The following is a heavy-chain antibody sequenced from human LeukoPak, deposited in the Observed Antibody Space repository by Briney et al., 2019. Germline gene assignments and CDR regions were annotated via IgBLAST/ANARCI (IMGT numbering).Heavy chain of an antibody. CDR1: GFTFSSYG. V-gene: IGHV3-30*18. CDR3: AKSGYSSSWYDLYFDY. Sequence: GGSLRLSCAASGFTFSSYGMHWVRQAPGKGLEWVAVISYDGSNKYYADSVKGRFTISRDNSKNTLYLQMNSLRAEDTAVYYCAKSGYSSSWYDLYFDYWGQGTLVTVSS. CDR2: ISYDGSNK. J-gene: IGHJ4*02. D-gene: IGHD6-13*01.